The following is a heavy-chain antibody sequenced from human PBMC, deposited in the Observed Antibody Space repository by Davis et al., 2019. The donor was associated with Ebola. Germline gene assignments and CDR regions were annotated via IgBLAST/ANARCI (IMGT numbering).Heavy chain of an antibody. D-gene: IGHD1-26*01. CDR1: GYTFTGYY. V-gene: IGHV1-2*02. J-gene: IGHJ3*02. CDR3: ARVEWELPATDDAFDI. Sequence: ASVKVSCKASGYTFTGYYMHWVRQAPGQGLEWMGWINPNSGGTNYAQKFQGRVTMTRDTSISTAYMELSRLRSDDTAVYYCARVEWELPATDDAFDIWGQGTMVTVSS. CDR2: INPNSGGT.